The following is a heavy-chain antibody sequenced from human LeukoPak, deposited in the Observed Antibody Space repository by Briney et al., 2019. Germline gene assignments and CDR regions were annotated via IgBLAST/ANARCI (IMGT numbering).Heavy chain of an antibody. V-gene: IGHV1-69*13. CDR3: ARDRVAAAGTSYYFDY. Sequence: SVKVSCKASGYTFTSYGISWVRQAPGQGLEWMGGIIPIFGTANYAQKFQGRVTITADESTSTAYMELSSLRSEDTAVYYCARDRVAAAGTSYYFDYWGQGTLVTVSS. CDR1: GYTFTSYG. J-gene: IGHJ4*02. D-gene: IGHD6-13*01. CDR2: IIPIFGTA.